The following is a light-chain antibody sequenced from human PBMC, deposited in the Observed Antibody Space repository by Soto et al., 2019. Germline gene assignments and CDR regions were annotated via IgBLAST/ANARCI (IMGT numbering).Light chain of an antibody. Sequence: IVVTQYPLSLPVTPGEPASISCRSSESLLHSNGNNYLAWYQQKPGQTPRLIIYGASGRADGIPHRFSGSGSGTEFTLTISSLQSEDFAVYYCQQYNSWPLTFGGGTKVDI. CDR2: GAS. V-gene: IGKV3D-15*01. CDR1: ESLLHSNGNNY. J-gene: IGKJ4*01. CDR3: QQYNSWPLT.